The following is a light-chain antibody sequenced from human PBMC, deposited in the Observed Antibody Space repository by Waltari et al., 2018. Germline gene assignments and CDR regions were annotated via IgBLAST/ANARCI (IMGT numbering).Light chain of an antibody. CDR1: HENRNY. CDR2: DTS. CDR3: QQYGT. V-gene: IGKV1-33*01. J-gene: IGKJ2*01. Sequence: DIQMTQSPSSLSASVGDRVTITCQASHENRNYLNWYQQKPGKAPKLLIYDTSNLETGVPSRFSGSGSGTDFTFTITSLQPEEFATYYCQQYGTFGQGTKVETK.